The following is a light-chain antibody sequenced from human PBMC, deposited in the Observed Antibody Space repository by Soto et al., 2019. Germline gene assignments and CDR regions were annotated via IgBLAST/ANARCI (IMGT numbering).Light chain of an antibody. CDR3: QQYYPIIT. CDR2: WAS. J-gene: IGKJ4*01. V-gene: IGKV4-1*01. Sequence: DIVMTQSPDSLAVSLGERATINCKSSQSVLYSSNNKNYLAWYQQKPGQPPKLLIYWASTRESGVPDRFSGSGSGTDFTLTISSLQAEDVAFYYCQQYYPIITFGGGTKVEIK. CDR1: QSVLYSSNNKNY.